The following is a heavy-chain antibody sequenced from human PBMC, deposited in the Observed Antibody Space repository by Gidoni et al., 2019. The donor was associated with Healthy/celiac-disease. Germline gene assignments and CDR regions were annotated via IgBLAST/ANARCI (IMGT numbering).Heavy chain of an antibody. CDR1: GGTFSSYA. V-gene: IGHV1-69*01. CDR3: ARVYLYCSSTSCYPIYFDY. J-gene: IGHJ4*02. D-gene: IGHD2-2*01. CDR2: IIPIFGTA. Sequence: QVQLVQSGAEVKKPGSSVKVSCKASGGTFSSYAISWVRQAPGQGLEWMGGIIPIFGTANYAQKFQGRVTITADESTSTAYMELSSLRSEDTAVYYCARVYLYCSSTSCYPIYFDYWGQGTLVTVSS.